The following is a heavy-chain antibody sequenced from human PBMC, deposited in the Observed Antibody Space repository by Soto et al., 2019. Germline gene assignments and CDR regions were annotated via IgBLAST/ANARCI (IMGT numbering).Heavy chain of an antibody. CDR2: ISGSGGST. J-gene: IGHJ3*02. V-gene: IGHV3-23*01. CDR1: GFTFSSYA. CDR3: AKLGRWLQFDI. Sequence: LKISCAASGFTFSSYAMSWVRQAPGKGLEWVSAISGSGGSTYYADSVKGRFTISRDNSKNTLYLQMNSLRAEDTAVYYCAKLGRWLQFDIWGQGTMVTVSS. D-gene: IGHD5-12*01.